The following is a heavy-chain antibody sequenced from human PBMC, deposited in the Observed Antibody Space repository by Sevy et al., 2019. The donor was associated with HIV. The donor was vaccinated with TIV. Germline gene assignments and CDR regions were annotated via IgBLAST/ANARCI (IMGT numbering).Heavy chain of an antibody. CDR3: ARGNSGSFDY. CDR1: GFTFSTYW. D-gene: IGHD3-22*01. Sequence: GGSLRLSCAASGFTFSTYWMHWVRQAPGKGLEWVANIRQDESEKYYVASVKGRFTISKDNATNSLYLEMNSLRPGDTAVYYCARGNSGSFDYWGQGTLVTVSS. J-gene: IGHJ4*02. V-gene: IGHV3-7*01. CDR2: IRQDESEK.